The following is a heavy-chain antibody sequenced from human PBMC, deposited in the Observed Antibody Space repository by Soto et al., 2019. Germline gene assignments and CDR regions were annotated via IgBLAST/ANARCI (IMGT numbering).Heavy chain of an antibody. Sequence: PSETLSLTCAVSGDSISSHYWNWVRQTPWKGLEWIGCIYFTGSTIYNPSLESRVTMSVDTSKTQFSLRLSSVTAADTAVYYCARHGKFSGSNAGVEYWGQGILVTVS. CDR2: IYFTGST. CDR3: ARHGKFSGSNAGVEY. CDR1: GDSISSHY. V-gene: IGHV4-59*08. D-gene: IGHD1-26*01. J-gene: IGHJ4*02.